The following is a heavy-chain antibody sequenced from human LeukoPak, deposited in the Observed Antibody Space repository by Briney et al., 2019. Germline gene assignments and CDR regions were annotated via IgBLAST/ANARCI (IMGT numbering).Heavy chain of an antibody. CDR2: MYYSGNT. D-gene: IGHD3-10*01. CDR1: GGSISSRSYY. CDR3: ARRSNYHGSGSYEFDY. V-gene: IGHV4-39*01. Sequence: SETLSLTCTVSGGSISSRSYYWGWIRQPPGKGLEWIGSMYYSGNTYYNPSLKSRVTISVDTSKNQFSLKLSSVTAADTAVYYCARRSNYHGSGSYEFDYWGQGALVTVSS. J-gene: IGHJ4*02.